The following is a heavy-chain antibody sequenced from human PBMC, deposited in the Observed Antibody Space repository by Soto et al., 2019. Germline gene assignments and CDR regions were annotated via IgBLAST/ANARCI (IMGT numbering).Heavy chain of an antibody. CDR3: ASVTRTCISTSCYRYYYGMDV. CDR1: GGSFSGYY. J-gene: IGHJ6*02. CDR2: INHSGNT. V-gene: IGHV4-34*01. D-gene: IGHD2-2*02. Sequence: SETLSLTCAVYGGSFSGYYWSWIRQPPGKGLEWIGEINHSGNTNYKPSLKSRVTISVDTSKNQFSLKLSSVTAADTAVYYCASVTRTCISTSCYRYYYGMDVWGQGTTVTVSS.